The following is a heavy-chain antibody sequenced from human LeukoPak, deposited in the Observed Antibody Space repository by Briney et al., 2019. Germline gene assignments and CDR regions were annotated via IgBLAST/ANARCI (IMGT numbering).Heavy chain of an antibody. CDR2: IRYDGSNK. J-gene: IGHJ4*02. D-gene: IGHD1-1*01. V-gene: IGHV3-30*02. Sequence: PGGSLRLSCAASGFTFSSYGMHWVRQAPGKGLEWVAFIRYDGSNKYYADSVKGRFTISRDNSKNTLYLQMNSLRAEDTAVYYCAKRGRGVGHNWTHDYWGQGTLVTVSS. CDR3: AKRGRGVGHNWTHDY. CDR1: GFTFSSYG.